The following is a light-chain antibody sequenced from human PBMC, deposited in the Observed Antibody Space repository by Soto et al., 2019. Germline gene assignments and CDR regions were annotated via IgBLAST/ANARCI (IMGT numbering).Light chain of an antibody. CDR3: QSYDSSLSVV. Sequence: QSVLTQPPSVSGAPGQRVTISCTGSRSNIGAGYDVHWYQQHPGKAPKLLIYGISKRPSGVPDRFSGSKSGNPAPLAISGLQAEDEADYYCQSYDSSLSVVFGGGTKLTVL. J-gene: IGLJ2*01. CDR1: RSNIGAGYD. V-gene: IGLV1-40*01. CDR2: GIS.